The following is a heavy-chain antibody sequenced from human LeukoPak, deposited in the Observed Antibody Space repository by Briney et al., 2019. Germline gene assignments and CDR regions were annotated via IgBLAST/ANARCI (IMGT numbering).Heavy chain of an antibody. CDR2: MNPNSGNT. Sequence: HRASVKVSCKASGYTFTSYDINWVRQATGQGLEWMGWMNPNSGNTGYAQKFQGRVTMTRNTSIGTAYMELSSLRSEDTAVYYCAREKLGITMIVPDAFDIWGQGTMVTVSS. D-gene: IGHD3-22*01. J-gene: IGHJ3*02. CDR1: GYTFTSYD. V-gene: IGHV1-8*01. CDR3: AREKLGITMIVPDAFDI.